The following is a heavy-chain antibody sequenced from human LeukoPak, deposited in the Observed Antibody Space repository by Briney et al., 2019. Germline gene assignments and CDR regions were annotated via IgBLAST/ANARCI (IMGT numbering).Heavy chain of an antibody. CDR3: ASYSSSGYFVFDF. CDR1: GGSISSYY. Sequence: SETLSLTCTVSGGSISSYYWSWIRQPPGKELQWMGYMYYDENTSYNPSLKRRVTISLDRSKHQFSLKLGSVTAADTAVYYCASYSSSGYFVFDFWGQGTMVTVSS. CDR2: MYYDENT. D-gene: IGHD3-22*01. J-gene: IGHJ3*01. V-gene: IGHV4-59*01.